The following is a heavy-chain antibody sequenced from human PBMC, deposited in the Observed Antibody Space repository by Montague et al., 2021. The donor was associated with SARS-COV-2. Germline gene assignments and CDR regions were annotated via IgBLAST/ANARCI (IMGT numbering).Heavy chain of an antibody. V-gene: IGHV4-61*01. CDR1: GGSISSTSYY. CDR3: AGDRGRFWHFDL. J-gene: IGHJ2*01. D-gene: IGHD5-12*01. CDR2: IYYSGST. Sequence: SETLSLTCTVSGGSISSTSYYWGWIRQSPGKGLEWIGYIYYSGSTKYNPSLKSRVTISVDTSKSQMSLRLNSVTAADTAVYYCAGDRGRFWHFDLWGRGTLVTVSS.